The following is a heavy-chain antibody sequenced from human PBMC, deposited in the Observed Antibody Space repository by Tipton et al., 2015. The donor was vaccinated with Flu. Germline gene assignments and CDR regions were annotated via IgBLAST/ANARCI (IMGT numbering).Heavy chain of an antibody. D-gene: IGHD2-2*02. CDR1: GSSFISYW. CDR3: ARQDCSSSTCYIDY. J-gene: IGHJ4*02. CDR2: IYPADSDT. V-gene: IGHV5-51*01. Sequence: VQLVQSGAEVKKPGESLKIFCKGSGSSFISYWIAWVRQMPGKGLEWMGIIYPADSDTTYSPAFEGQVTIFADKSSTTAYQRWSSLKASDTAMYYCARQDCSSSTCYIDYWGQGTLVTVSS.